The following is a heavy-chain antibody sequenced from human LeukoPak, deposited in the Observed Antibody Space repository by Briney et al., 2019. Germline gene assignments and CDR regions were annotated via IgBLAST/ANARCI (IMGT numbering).Heavy chain of an antibody. CDR3: SRSYSFNI. Sequence: SQTLSLTCAISGDSVSNNTTAWNWIRQSPSRGLEWLGRTYYRSKWYTEYALSVKSRITINPDTSKNQFSLQLNSVTPKGTAVYYCSRSYSFNIWGQGTMVTVSS. CDR2: TYYRSKWYT. D-gene: IGHD3-10*01. J-gene: IGHJ3*02. CDR1: GDSVSNNTTA. V-gene: IGHV6-1*01.